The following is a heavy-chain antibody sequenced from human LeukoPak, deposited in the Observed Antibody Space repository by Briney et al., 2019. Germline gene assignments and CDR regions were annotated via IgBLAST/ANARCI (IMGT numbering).Heavy chain of an antibody. CDR2: ISGSGGST. CDR1: GLTFSTYA. D-gene: IGHD3-22*01. CDR3: AKNPSSGYYLYYFDY. J-gene: IGHJ4*02. V-gene: IGHV3-23*01. Sequence: PGGSLRLSCAASGLTFSTYAMSWVRQAPGKGLEWVSAISGSGGSTHYADSVKGRFTISRDNSKNTLYLQMNSLRAEDTAVYYCAKNPSSGYYLYYFDYWGQGTLVTVSS.